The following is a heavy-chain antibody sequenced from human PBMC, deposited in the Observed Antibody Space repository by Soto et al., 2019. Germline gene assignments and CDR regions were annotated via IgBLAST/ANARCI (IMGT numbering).Heavy chain of an antibody. Sequence: ASVKVSCKASGYTFTSYGISWVRQAPGQGLEWMGWISAYNGNTNYAQKLQGRVTMTTDTSTSTAYMELRSLRSDDTAVYYCARVGPPLTTMIVVVITDDFDYWGQGTLVTVSS. CDR3: ARVGPPLTTMIVVVITDDFDY. D-gene: IGHD3-22*01. CDR1: GYTFTSYG. V-gene: IGHV1-18*01. CDR2: ISAYNGNT. J-gene: IGHJ4*02.